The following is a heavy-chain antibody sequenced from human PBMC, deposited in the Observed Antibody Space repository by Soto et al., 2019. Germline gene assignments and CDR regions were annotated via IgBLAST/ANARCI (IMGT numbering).Heavy chain of an antibody. V-gene: IGHV3-23*01. Sequence: PGGSLRLSCAVSGFTFSSYAVTRVRQAPGKGLEWVSGISGSGDTTYYADSVKGRFTISRDNSKNTLFLQMNSLRAEDTAVYYCARCFSTFGVGPVDYWGEGTLVTVSS. CDR3: ARCFSTFGVGPVDY. CDR1: GFTFSSYA. J-gene: IGHJ4*02. CDR2: ISGSGDTT. D-gene: IGHD3-3*01.